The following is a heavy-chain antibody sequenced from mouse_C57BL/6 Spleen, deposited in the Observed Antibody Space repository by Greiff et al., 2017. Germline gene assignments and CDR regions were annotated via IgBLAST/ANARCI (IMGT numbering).Heavy chain of an antibody. D-gene: IGHD2-3*01. CDR2: IYPGSGST. V-gene: IGHV1-55*01. CDR1: GYTFTSYW. CDR3: ARCDGYYGYFDY. Sequence: VQLQQSGAELVKPGASVKMSCKASGYTFTSYWITWVKQRPGQGLEWIGDIYPGSGSTNYNEKFKSKATLTVDTSSSTAYMQLSSLTSEDSAVYYCARCDGYYGYFDYWGQGTTLTVSS. J-gene: IGHJ2*01.